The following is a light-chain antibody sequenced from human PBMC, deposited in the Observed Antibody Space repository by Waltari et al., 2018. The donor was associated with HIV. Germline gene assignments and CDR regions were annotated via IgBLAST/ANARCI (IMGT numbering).Light chain of an antibody. CDR2: GAS. J-gene: IGKJ1*01. V-gene: IGKV3-15*01. CDR1: QSISGN. Sequence: EIVMTQSPATLSVSPGERATLSCRASQSISGNLAWYQQRRGQAPRVLMHGASTRASGIPPRFSGSGSGPDFSLSIISLQSEDFALYYCQQYNHWPRTFGQGIKLEI. CDR3: QQYNHWPRT.